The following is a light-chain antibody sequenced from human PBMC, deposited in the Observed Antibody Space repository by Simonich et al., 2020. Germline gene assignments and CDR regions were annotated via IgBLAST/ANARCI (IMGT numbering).Light chain of an antibody. CDR1: QSISSY. V-gene: IGKV1-39*01. J-gene: IGKJ2*01. Sequence: DIQMTQSPSSLSASVGDRVTITCRESQSISSYLNWYQQKPGKAPKILIYAASSLKSGVPSRFSGSGSGTDFTLTISSLQPEDFATYYCQQSYSTPYTFGQGTKLEIK. CDR3: QQSYSTPYT. CDR2: AAS.